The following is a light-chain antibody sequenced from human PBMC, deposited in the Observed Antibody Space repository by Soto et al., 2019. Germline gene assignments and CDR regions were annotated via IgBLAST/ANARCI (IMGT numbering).Light chain of an antibody. CDR1: QSVSSSY. Sequence: EIVLTQSPGTLSLSPGERATLSCRASQSVSSSYLAWYQQKPGQAPRPLIYGASSRAIGIPDRFSGSGSGTDFTLTISRLEPEDFAVYYCQQRSNWPSTFGGGTKVEIK. J-gene: IGKJ4*01. V-gene: IGKV3D-20*02. CDR2: GAS. CDR3: QQRSNWPST.